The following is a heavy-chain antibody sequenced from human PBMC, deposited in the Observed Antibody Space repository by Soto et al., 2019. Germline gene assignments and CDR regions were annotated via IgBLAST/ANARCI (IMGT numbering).Heavy chain of an antibody. CDR1: GYSFTNYW. CDR3: ARRRDSNLYGMDV. D-gene: IGHD3-22*01. V-gene: IGHV5-51*01. Sequence: SLKISCMGSGYSFTNYWIGWVRQMPGKGLEWMGIIYPGDSDTRYSPSFQGQVTISADKSISTAYLQWSSLKASDTAMYYGARRRDSNLYGMDVWRQGTTVTVCS. J-gene: IGHJ6*02. CDR2: IYPGDSDT.